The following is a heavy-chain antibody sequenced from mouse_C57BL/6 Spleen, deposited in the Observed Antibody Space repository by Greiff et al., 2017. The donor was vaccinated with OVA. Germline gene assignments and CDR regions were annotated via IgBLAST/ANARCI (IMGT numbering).Heavy chain of an antibody. CDR3: ASSDPSCYYYAMDY. CDR2: INPGSGGT. J-gene: IGHJ4*01. D-gene: IGHD2-10*02. V-gene: IGHV1-54*01. Sequence: VQLQQSGAELVRPGTSVKVSCKASGYAFTNYLIEWVKQRPGQGLEWIGVINPGSGGTNYNEKFKGKATLTADKSSSTAYMQLSSLTSEDSAVYFCASSDPSCYYYAMDYWGQGTSVTVSS. CDR1: GYAFTNYL.